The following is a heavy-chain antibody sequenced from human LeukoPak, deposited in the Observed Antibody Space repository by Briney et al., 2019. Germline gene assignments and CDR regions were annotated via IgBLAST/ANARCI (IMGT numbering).Heavy chain of an antibody. Sequence: GGSLRLSCAASGFTFSSYAMHWVRQAPGKGLEWVAVISYDGSNKYYADSVKGRFTISRDNSKNTLYLQMNSLRAEDTAVYYCARVGGKEFDYWGQGTLVTVSS. J-gene: IGHJ4*02. CDR2: ISYDGSNK. D-gene: IGHD4-23*01. V-gene: IGHV3-30-3*01. CDR3: ARVGGKEFDY. CDR1: GFTFSSYA.